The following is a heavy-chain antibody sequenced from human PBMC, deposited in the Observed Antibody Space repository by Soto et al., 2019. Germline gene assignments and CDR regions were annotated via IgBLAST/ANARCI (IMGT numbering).Heavy chain of an antibody. Sequence: QVQLVQSGAEVKKPGASVKVSCKASGYSFTRYGISWVRQAPGQGREWMGWISGYNANTNYPENLQGRVTMTTDTSPSTAYMEVRNLISDATAVYYCSRMGDVPYYYYGLDVWGQGTTVTVSS. CDR1: GYSFTRYG. CDR3: SRMGDVPYYYYGLDV. V-gene: IGHV1-18*01. J-gene: IGHJ6*02. CDR2: ISGYNANT. D-gene: IGHD3-16*01.